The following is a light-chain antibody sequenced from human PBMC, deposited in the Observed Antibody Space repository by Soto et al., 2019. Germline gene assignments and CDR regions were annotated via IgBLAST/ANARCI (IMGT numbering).Light chain of an antibody. CDR3: QTWGTGIHGNVV. V-gene: IGLV4-69*01. CDR1: SGHSSYA. CDR2: LNSDGSH. Sequence: QPVLTQSPSASASLGASVKLTCTLSSGHSSYAIAWHQQQPEKGPRYLMKLNSDGSHSKGDGIPDRFSGSSSGAERYLTISSLQSEDEADYYCQTWGTGIHGNVVFGVGTKLTVL. J-gene: IGLJ2*01.